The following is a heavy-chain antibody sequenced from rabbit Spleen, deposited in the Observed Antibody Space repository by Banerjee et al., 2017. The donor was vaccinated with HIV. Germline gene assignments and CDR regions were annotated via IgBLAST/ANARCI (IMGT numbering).Heavy chain of an antibody. CDR3: ARDTSSSFSSYGMDL. Sequence: QEQLVESGGGLVQPGGSLTLSCTASGFDISSYWMSWVRQAPGKGLEWIGYIDPVFGITYYANWVSGRFSISRENAQNTVFLQMTSLTAADTATYFCARDTSSSFSSYGMDLWGPGTLVTVS. D-gene: IGHD1-1*01. J-gene: IGHJ6*01. CDR2: IDPVFGIT. V-gene: IGHV1S47*01. CDR1: GFDISSYW.